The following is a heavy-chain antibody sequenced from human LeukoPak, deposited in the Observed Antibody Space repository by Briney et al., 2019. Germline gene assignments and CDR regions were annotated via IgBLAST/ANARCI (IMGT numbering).Heavy chain of an antibody. D-gene: IGHD5-18*01. J-gene: IGHJ4*02. CDR3: AKGDTGVIRRYYLDS. Sequence: PGGSLRLSCAASGFTFSNYGMNWVRPAPGKGLEWVSVTDTSGVITYYTDSVKGRFTISRDNSKNTLNLQMDSLRVEDTAVYYCAKGDTGVIRRYYLDSWGQGTLVTVSS. V-gene: IGHV3-23*05. CDR1: GFTFSNYG. CDR2: TDTSGVIT.